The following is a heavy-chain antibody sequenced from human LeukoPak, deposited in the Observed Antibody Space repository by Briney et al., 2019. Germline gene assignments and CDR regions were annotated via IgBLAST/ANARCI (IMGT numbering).Heavy chain of an antibody. CDR1: GYTFTGYY. CDR3: ARALSANAFDI. CDR2: INPDSGDT. V-gene: IGHV1-2*02. J-gene: IGHJ3*02. D-gene: IGHD6-13*01. Sequence: ASVKVSCKASGYTFTGYYMHWVRQAPGQGLEWMGWINPDSGDTNYAQTFQGRVTVTRDTSIRTAHMELSRLRSDDTAVYYCARALSANAFDIWGQGTMVTVS.